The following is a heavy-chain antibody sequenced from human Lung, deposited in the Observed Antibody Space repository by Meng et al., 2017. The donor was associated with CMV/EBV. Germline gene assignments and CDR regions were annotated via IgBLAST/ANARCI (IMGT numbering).Heavy chain of an antibody. CDR2: IYSGGRT. Sequence: GGSXRLSCAASGFTVNTNYMSWVRQAPGKGLECVSVIYSGGRTYYADSVKGRFTISRDNSKNTLYLQMNSLRAEDTAMYYCAKYPQTYPYSSSSWGQGTLVTVSS. D-gene: IGHD6-13*01. CDR3: AKYPQTYPYSSSS. CDR1: GFTVNTNY. J-gene: IGHJ4*02. V-gene: IGHV3-53*01.